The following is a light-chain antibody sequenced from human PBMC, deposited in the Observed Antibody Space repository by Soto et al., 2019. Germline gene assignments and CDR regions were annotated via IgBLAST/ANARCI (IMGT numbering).Light chain of an antibody. CDR2: GAS. V-gene: IGKV3-20*01. CDR3: QQYGSSLTWT. J-gene: IGKJ1*01. Sequence: EIVLTQSPGTLSLSPGERATLSCRASQSVSSSYLAWYQQKPGQAPRLLIYGASSRATGIPDRFSGSGSATDFSLTISSLEPEDFAVYYCQQYGSSLTWTFGQGTKVEIK. CDR1: QSVSSSY.